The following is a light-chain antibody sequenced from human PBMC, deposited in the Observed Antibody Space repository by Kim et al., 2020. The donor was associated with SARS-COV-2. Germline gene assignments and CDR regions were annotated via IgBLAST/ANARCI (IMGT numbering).Light chain of an antibody. CDR1: QSVSSSY. CDR3: QQDFNLPYT. Sequence: EIVMTQSPATLSLSPGGRATLSCRASQSVSSSYLSWYQQKPGQAPRLLIYGASTRATGIPARFSGSGSGTDFTLTISSLQPEDFAVYYCQQDFNLPYTFGQGTKLEI. J-gene: IGKJ2*01. V-gene: IGKV3D-7*01. CDR2: GAS.